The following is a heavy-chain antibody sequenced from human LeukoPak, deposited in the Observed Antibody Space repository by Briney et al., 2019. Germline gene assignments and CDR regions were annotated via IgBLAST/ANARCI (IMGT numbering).Heavy chain of an antibody. CDR2: ISGDSNYI. CDR1: GFTFSRYS. V-gene: IGHV3-21*01. CDR3: ATYSSSNGREFQY. Sequence: GESLRLSCAASGFTFSRYSMSWVRQAPGKGLEWVSSISGDSNYIYYADSVEGRFTISRDNAKNSLYLQMNSLRAEDTAVYYCATYSSSNGREFQYWGQGTLVTVSS. J-gene: IGHJ1*01. D-gene: IGHD2-2*01.